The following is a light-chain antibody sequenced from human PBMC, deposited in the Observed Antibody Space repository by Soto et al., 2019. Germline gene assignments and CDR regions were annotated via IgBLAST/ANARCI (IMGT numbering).Light chain of an antibody. V-gene: IGKV3-20*01. J-gene: IGKJ5*01. CDR1: QSIHTS. Sequence: VLTQSPGTLSLSPGGGCTLSCRASQSIHTSLAWYQQKSGKPPRLVIYDSTLRANGVPDRFGGSRSGTEFTLTINSLEPEDFAVYYCQQYGGSPRTFGQGTRLEIK. CDR2: DST. CDR3: QQYGGSPRT.